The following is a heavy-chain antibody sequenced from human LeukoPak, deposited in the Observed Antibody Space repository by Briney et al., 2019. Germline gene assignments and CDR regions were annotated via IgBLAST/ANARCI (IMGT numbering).Heavy chain of an antibody. CDR2: IYYSGST. Sequence: SQTLSLTCTVSGGSISSGDYYWSWIRQPPGKGLEWIGYIYYSGSTYYNPSLKSRVTISVDTSKNQFSLKLSSVTAADTAVYYCARIITMVRGVMDGFDYWGQGTLVTVSS. D-gene: IGHD3-10*01. J-gene: IGHJ4*02. CDR1: GGSISSGDYY. CDR3: ARIITMVRGVMDGFDY. V-gene: IGHV4-30-4*01.